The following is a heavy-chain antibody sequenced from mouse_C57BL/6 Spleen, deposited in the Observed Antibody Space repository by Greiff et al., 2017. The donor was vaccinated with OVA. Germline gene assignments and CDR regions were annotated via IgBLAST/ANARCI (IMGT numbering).Heavy chain of an antibody. J-gene: IGHJ1*03. V-gene: IGHV1-39*01. CDR3: ATGGYFEV. CDR2: LNPNYGTT. Sequence: VQLKESGPELVKPGASVKLSCKASGYSFTDYNMNWVKQSNGKSLEWIGVLNPNYGTTSYNQKFKGKATLTVDQSSSTAYMQLNSLTSEDSAVYYCATGGYFEVWGTGTTVTVSS. CDR1: GYSFTDYN.